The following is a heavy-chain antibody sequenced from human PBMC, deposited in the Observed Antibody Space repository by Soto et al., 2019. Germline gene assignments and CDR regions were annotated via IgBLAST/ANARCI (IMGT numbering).Heavy chain of an antibody. CDR2: IPYDGSNK. V-gene: IGHV3-30*18. CDR3: AKDLLRPGRAYGMDV. J-gene: IGHJ6*02. D-gene: IGHD6-25*01. Sequence: QVQLVESGGGVVQPGRSLRLSCAASGFTFSTYGMHWVRQAPGKGLEWVAVIPYDGSNKYYADSVKGRFTISRDNSKNTLYLQMNSLRPEDTAVYYCAKDLLRPGRAYGMDVWGQGTTVTVSS. CDR1: GFTFSTYG.